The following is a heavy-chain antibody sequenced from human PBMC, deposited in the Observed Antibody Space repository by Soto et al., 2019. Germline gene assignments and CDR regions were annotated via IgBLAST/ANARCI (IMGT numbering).Heavy chain of an antibody. V-gene: IGHV4-39*01. CDR1: GGSISSSSYY. CDR3: ARLGYCSSTSCLDLAFDI. Sequence: SETLSLTCTVSGGSISSSSYYWGWIRQPPGKGLEWIGSIYYSGSTYYNTSLKSRVTISVDTSKNQFSLKLSSVTAADTALYYCARLGYCSSTSCLDLAFDIWGQGTMVTVSS. CDR2: IYYSGST. J-gene: IGHJ3*02. D-gene: IGHD2-2*01.